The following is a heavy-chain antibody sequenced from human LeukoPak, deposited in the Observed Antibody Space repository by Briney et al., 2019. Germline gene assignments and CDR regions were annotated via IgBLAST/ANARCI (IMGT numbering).Heavy chain of an antibody. D-gene: IGHD3-10*01. CDR1: GGSISGYY. CDR2: IFYSGGT. J-gene: IGHJ4*02. CDR3: ARLQSGSESYPEDS. Sequence: SETLSLTCTVSGGSISGYYWSWIRQPPGKGLESVGYIFYSGGTNYNPSPKSRVTISVDTSRKQFSLRLTSMTAADTAVYYCARLQSGSESYPEDSWGQGILVTVSS. V-gene: IGHV4-59*01.